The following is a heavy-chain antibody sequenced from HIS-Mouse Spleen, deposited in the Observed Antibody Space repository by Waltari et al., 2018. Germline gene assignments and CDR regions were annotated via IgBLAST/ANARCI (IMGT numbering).Heavy chain of an antibody. Sequence: QLQLQESGPGLVKPSETLSLTCTVSGGSISTTTYYGGWIHQPPGKGLEWIGSTSYSGSTYYNPSLKSRVTISVDTSKNQFSLKLSSVTAADTAVYYCAREIPYSSSWYDWYFDLWGRGTLVTVSS. D-gene: IGHD6-13*01. CDR1: GGSISTTTYY. V-gene: IGHV4-39*07. CDR2: TSYSGST. CDR3: AREIPYSSSWYDWYFDL. J-gene: IGHJ2*01.